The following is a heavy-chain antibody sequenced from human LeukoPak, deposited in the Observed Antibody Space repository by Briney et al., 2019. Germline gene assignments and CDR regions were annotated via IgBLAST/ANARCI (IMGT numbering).Heavy chain of an antibody. CDR3: ARDTSGYRRGSFDY. CDR1: GGSINSYY. J-gene: IGHJ4*02. D-gene: IGHD3-22*01. CDR2: IYYSGST. V-gene: IGHV4-59*01. Sequence: SETLSLTCTVSGGSINSYYWSWIRQPPGKGLEWIGYIYYSGSTNYNPSPKSRVTISLDTSNNQFSLKLSSVTAADTAVYYCARDTSGYRRGSFDYWGQGTLVTVSS.